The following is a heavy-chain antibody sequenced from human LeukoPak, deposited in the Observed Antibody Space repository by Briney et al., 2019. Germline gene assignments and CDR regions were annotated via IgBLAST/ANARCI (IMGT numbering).Heavy chain of an antibody. CDR1: GFTFSSYA. V-gene: IGHV3-30*04. CDR3: ARGRSDY. Sequence: PGGSLRLSCAASGFTFSSYAMHWVRQAPGKGLEWVAVISHDGSNKYYADSVKGRFTISRDNSKNTPYLQMNSLRAEDTAVYYCARGRSDYWGQGTLVTVSS. J-gene: IGHJ4*02. CDR2: ISHDGSNK.